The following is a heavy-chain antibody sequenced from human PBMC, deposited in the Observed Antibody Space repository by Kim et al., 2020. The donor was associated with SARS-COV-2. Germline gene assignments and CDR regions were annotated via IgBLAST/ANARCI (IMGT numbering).Heavy chain of an antibody. CDR3: AKVSSEHSTHYTAV. J-gene: IGHJ6*03. V-gene: IGHV3-23*01. CDR1: GFTFGIYA. CDR2: ISGGDGGT. D-gene: IGHD6-6*01. Sequence: GGSLRLSCAASGFTFGIYAMTWARQAPGKGLEWVSFISGGDGGTYYADSVQGRFTISRDNSKNTLYLQMNSLRAEDKAAYYCAKVSSEHSTHYTAVWGKG.